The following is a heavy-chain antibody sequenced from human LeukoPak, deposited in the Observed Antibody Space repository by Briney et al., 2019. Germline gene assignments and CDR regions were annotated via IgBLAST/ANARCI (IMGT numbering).Heavy chain of an antibody. D-gene: IGHD1-26*01. J-gene: IGHJ6*02. V-gene: IGHV4-34*01. CDR2: FSHSGYT. CDR1: GGSFSGYH. Sequence: PSQTLSLTCVVYGGSFSGYHWSWIRQPPGRGLEWIGEFSHSGYTNYNPSLKSRVTISVGTSKNQFSLKLSSVSAADPAVYYCARQVVGHSGRRDYYHGLDVWGQGTTVTVSS. CDR3: ARQVVGHSGRRDYYHGLDV.